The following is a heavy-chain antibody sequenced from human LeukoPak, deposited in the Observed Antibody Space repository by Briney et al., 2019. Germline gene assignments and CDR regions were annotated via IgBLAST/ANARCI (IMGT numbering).Heavy chain of an antibody. D-gene: IGHD6-19*01. CDR1: GVSISSYY. V-gene: IGHV4-59*08. CDR3: ARQFRSGWSFGLDV. J-gene: IGHJ6*02. CDR2: IYYSGIT. Sequence: SETLSLTCTVSGVSISSYYWSWIRQPPGKGLEWIGYIYYSGITNYNPSLKSRVTISVDTSKNNQLSLKLSSVTAADTAVYYCARQFRSGWSFGLDVWGQGATVTVSS.